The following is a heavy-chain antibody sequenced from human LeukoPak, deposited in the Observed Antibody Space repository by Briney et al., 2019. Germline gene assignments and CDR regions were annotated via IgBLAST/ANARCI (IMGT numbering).Heavy chain of an antibody. CDR3: ARGHYYIDY. V-gene: IGHV4-4*02. Sequence: TSETLSLTCAVSGDSVNNTNWWTWVRQSPGKGLEWIGEIFHSGVTNYNPSLKSRAVISLEKSKNQFSLKLTSVTAADTAVYYCARGHYYIDYWGQGTLVTVSS. CDR2: IFHSGVT. J-gene: IGHJ4*02. CDR1: GDSVNNTNW.